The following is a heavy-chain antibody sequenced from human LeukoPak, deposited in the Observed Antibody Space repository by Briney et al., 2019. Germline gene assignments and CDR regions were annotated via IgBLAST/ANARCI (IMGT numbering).Heavy chain of an antibody. CDR1: GGSISSGGYY. CDR3: ARGVGGSYHFDY. CDR2: IYHSGST. J-gene: IGHJ4*02. V-gene: IGHV4-30-2*01. D-gene: IGHD1-26*01. Sequence: SQTLSLTCTVSGGSISSGGYYWSWIRQPPGKGLEWIGYIYHSGSTYYNPSLKSRVTISVDRSKNQSSLKLSSVTAADTAVYYCARGVGGSYHFDYWGQGTLVTVSS.